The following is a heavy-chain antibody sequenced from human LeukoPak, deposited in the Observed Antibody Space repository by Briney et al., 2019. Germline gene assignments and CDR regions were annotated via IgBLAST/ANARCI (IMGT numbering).Heavy chain of an antibody. D-gene: IGHD3-10*01. J-gene: IGHJ6*03. V-gene: IGHV4-59*01. Sequence: SETLSLTCTVSGGSISSYYWSWIRQPPGKGLEWIGYIYYSGSTNYNPSLKSRVTISVDTSKNQFSLKLSSVTAADTAVYYCARSGASPGPRHYYYYYMDVWGKGTTVTVSS. CDR2: IYYSGST. CDR3: ARSGASPGPRHYYYYYMDV. CDR1: GGSISSYY.